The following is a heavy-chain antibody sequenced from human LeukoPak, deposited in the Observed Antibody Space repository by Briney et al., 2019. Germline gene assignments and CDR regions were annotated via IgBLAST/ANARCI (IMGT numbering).Heavy chain of an antibody. CDR1: GFTFSSYG. Sequence: GGSLRLSCAASGFTFSSYGMHWVRQAPGKGLEWVSSISSSSGYIYYADSVKGRFTISRDNAKNSLYLQMNSLRAEDTAVYYCARDRSTDFWSGYYTNYFDCWGQGTLVTVSS. D-gene: IGHD3-3*01. CDR2: ISSSSGYI. J-gene: IGHJ4*02. CDR3: ARDRSTDFWSGYYTNYFDC. V-gene: IGHV3-21*01.